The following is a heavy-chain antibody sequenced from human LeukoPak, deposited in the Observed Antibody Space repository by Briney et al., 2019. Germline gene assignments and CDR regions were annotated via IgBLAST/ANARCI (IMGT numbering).Heavy chain of an antibody. CDR1: GFTFSTYW. V-gene: IGHV3-74*01. D-gene: IGHD6-19*01. CDR3: ARDWRQWPIDY. CDR2: INTDGSIT. J-gene: IGHJ4*02. Sequence: PGGSLRLSCAASGFTFSTYWMHWVRQLPGKGLVWVSRINTDGSITNYADSVKGRFTIARDNAKSTLYLQMNSLRAEDTAVYYCARDWRQWPIDYWGQGTLVTVSS.